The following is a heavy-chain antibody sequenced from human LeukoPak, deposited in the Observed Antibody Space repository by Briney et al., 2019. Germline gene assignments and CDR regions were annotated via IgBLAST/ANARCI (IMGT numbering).Heavy chain of an antibody. J-gene: IGHJ3*02. D-gene: IGHD5-12*01. Sequence: PGGSLRLSCAASGFTFSDYYMGWIRQAPGKGLEWVSYISSSGSTIYYADSVKGRFTISRDNAKNSLYLQMNSLRAEDTAVYYCARGPSIVATDLDAFDIWGQGTMVTVSS. CDR3: ARGPSIVATDLDAFDI. CDR1: GFTFSDYY. V-gene: IGHV3-11*01. CDR2: ISSSGSTI.